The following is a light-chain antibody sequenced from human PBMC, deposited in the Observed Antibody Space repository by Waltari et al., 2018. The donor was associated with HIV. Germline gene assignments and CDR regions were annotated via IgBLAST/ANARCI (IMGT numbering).Light chain of an antibody. Sequence: SSDLAQDPALSVALGQTAKIPCPDSCLWQNFAVWYHPNPGQAPTVVLFGNNNRATGIPARFSGSRSRNTASLTITGAQAEDEADYYCYSRDKSDSHSVFGTGTKVTVL. V-gene: IGLV3-19*01. CDR1: CLWQNF. CDR3: YSRDKSDSHSV. J-gene: IGLJ1*01. CDR2: GNN.